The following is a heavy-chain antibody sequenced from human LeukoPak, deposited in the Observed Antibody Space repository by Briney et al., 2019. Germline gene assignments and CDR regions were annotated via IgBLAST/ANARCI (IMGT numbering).Heavy chain of an antibody. CDR1: GYSFTNYW. Sequence: GESLKISCKGSGYSFTNYWIGWVRQMPGKGLKWMGIIYPGDSDARYSPSFQGQVTISADKSISTAYLQWSSLKASDTAMYYCARFRNTVTKPFDYWGQGTLVTVSS. CDR2: IYPGDSDA. CDR3: ARFRNTVTKPFDY. J-gene: IGHJ4*02. V-gene: IGHV5-51*01. D-gene: IGHD4-11*01.